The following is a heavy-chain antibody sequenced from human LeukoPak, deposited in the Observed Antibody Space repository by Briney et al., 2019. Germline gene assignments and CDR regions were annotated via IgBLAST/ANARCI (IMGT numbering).Heavy chain of an antibody. Sequence: ETLSLTCTVSGGSISSYYWSWIRQPPGKGLEWIGYIYYSGSTNYNPSLKSRVTISVDTSKNQFSLKLSSVTAADTAVYYCARDARTYYYYYGMDVWGQGTTVTVSS. CDR2: IYYSGST. CDR3: ARDARTYYYYYGMDV. J-gene: IGHJ6*02. V-gene: IGHV4-59*01. CDR1: GGSISSYY.